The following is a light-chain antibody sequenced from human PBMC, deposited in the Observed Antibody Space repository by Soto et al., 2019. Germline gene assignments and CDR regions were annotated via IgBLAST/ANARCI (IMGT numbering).Light chain of an antibody. Sequence: QSALTQPASVSGSPGQSITISCTGTSSDVGSYNLVSWYQQHPGKAHKLMIYEVSKRPSGVSNRFSGSKSGNTASLTISWLQAEDEADYYCCSYAGSSTFYVFGTGTKVTVL. J-gene: IGLJ1*01. CDR1: SSDVGSYNL. CDR3: CSYAGSSTFYV. CDR2: EVS. V-gene: IGLV2-23*02.